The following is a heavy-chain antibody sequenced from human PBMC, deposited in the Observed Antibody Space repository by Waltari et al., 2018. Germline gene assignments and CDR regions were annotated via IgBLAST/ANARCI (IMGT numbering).Heavy chain of an antibody. V-gene: IGHV1-2*02. J-gene: IGHJ3*01. D-gene: IGHD1-26*01. Sequence: QVQLVQSGAEVKKSGASVKVSCKASGYSFTDNYIHWVRQAPGQGLEEVGWINPKSGGKKYAQKFQGRVTMTRDTSISTAYMEVSRLRSDDTAVYYCARDRGVGATSDAFDVWGQGTMVAVSS. CDR2: INPKSGGK. CDR3: ARDRGVGATSDAFDV. CDR1: GYSFTDNY.